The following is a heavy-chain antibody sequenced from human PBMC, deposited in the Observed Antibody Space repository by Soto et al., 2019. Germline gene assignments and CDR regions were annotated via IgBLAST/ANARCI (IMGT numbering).Heavy chain of an antibody. CDR3: ARSIVGASYYWEFPYAFYI. CDR1: GGTFSSYA. Sequence: QVQLVQSGAEVKKPGSSVNVSCKASGGTFSSYAISWVRQAPGHGLEWMGGIIPIFGTANYAQTFLARVTLTADESTRTSYMEGSSSASEATALYSWARSIVGASYYWEFPYAFYIRGQGT. J-gene: IGHJ3*02. CDR2: IIPIFGTA. V-gene: IGHV1-69*01. D-gene: IGHD1-26*01.